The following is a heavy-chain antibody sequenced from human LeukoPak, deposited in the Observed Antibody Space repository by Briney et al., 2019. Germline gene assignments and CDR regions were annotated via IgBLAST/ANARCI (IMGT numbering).Heavy chain of an antibody. Sequence: GGSLRLSCAASGFTFSSYGMHWVRQAPGKGLEWVAVISYDGSNKYYADSVKGRFTISRDNSKNTLYLQMNSLRAEDTAVYYCAKAGSSWYDDAFDIWGQGTMVTVSS. CDR1: GFTFSSYG. J-gene: IGHJ3*02. V-gene: IGHV3-30*18. CDR3: AKAGSSWYDDAFDI. CDR2: ISYDGSNK. D-gene: IGHD6-13*01.